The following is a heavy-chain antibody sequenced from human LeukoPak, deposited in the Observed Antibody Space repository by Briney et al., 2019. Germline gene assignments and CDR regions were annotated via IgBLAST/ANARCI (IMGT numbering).Heavy chain of an antibody. CDR3: AREGWLRYFDY. D-gene: IGHD5-18*01. J-gene: IGHJ4*02. Sequence: PSETLPLTCTVSGGSISSYYWSWIRQPPGKGLEWIGYIYYSGSTNYNPSLKSRVTISVDTSKNQFSLKLSSVTAADTAVYYCAREGWLRYFDYWGQGTLVTVSS. CDR1: GGSISSYY. V-gene: IGHV4-59*01. CDR2: IYYSGST.